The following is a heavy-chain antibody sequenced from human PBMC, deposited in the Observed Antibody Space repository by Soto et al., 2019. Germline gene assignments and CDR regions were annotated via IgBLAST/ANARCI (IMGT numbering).Heavy chain of an antibody. J-gene: IGHJ4*02. CDR2: IYYSGST. CDR3: AGLWFGELSRPH. D-gene: IGHD3-10*01. V-gene: IGHV4-39*01. Sequence: SETLSLTCTVSGGSISSSSYYWGWIRQPPGKGLEWIGSIYYSGSTYYNPSLKSRVTISVDTSKSQFSLKLSSVTAADTAVYYCAGLWFGELSRPHWGQGTLVTVS. CDR1: GGSISSSSYY.